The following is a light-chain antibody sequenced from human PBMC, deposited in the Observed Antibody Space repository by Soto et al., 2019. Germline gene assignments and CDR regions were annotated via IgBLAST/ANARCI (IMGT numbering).Light chain of an antibody. V-gene: IGKV1-5*01. J-gene: IGKJ1*01. CDR3: QQYNSWT. CDR2: DAT. Sequence: DIQIAQSPSTLSASVGDRVTITCRASQSISSWLAWYQQKPGKAPKLLIYDATSLESGVPSRFSGSGSGTEFTLTISSLQPDDFATYYCQQYNSWTFGQGTKVDI. CDR1: QSISSW.